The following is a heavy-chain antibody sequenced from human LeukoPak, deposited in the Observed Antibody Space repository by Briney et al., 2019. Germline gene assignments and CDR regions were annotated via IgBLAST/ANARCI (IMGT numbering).Heavy chain of an antibody. CDR1: GFTFSSYG. CDR3: ANAYYYDSSGYPGGDY. CDR2: ISYDGSNK. V-gene: IGHV3-30*18. Sequence: GGSLRLSCAASGFTFSSYGMHWVRQAPGKGLEWVAVISYDGSNKYYADSVKGRFTISRDNSKNTLYLQMNSLRAEDTAVYYCANAYYYDSSGYPGGDYWGQGTLVTVSS. J-gene: IGHJ4*02. D-gene: IGHD3-22*01.